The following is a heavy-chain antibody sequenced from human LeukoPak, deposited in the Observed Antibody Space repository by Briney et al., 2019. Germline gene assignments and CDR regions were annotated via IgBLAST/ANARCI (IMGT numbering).Heavy chain of an antibody. J-gene: IGHJ4*02. D-gene: IGHD3-10*01. CDR1: GYSFTNYG. Sequence: ASVKVSCKASGYSFTNYGISWVRQAPGQGLQWMGWISVNNADTNYAQNFQGRVTMTTDTSTSTAYMELRSLRSDDTAVYYCARDTMHIDYWGQGTLVTVSS. CDR2: ISVNNADT. V-gene: IGHV1-18*01. CDR3: ARDTMHIDY.